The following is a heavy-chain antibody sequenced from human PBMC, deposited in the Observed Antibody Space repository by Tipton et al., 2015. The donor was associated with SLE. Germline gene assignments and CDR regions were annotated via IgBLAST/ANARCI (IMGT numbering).Heavy chain of an antibody. D-gene: IGHD4/OR15-4a*01. CDR3: ARLSGHHNWFDG. Sequence: QSGPEVKKPGASVKVSCKASGYTFTSYDINWVRQATGQGLEWMGWMNPNSGNTGYAQKFQGRVTMTRNTAISTAYMELSSLRSEDAAVYYCARLSGHHNWFDGWGRETLLPVAS. CDR1: GYTFTSYD. CDR2: MNPNSGNT. J-gene: IGHJ5*02. V-gene: IGHV1-8*01.